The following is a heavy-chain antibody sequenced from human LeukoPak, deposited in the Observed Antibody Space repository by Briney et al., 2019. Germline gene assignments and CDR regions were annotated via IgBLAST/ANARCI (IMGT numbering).Heavy chain of an antibody. CDR2: IYPGDSDT. CDR3: ARLARPYSGYDRYLDY. J-gene: IGHJ4*02. D-gene: IGHD5-12*01. V-gene: IGHV5-51*01. CDR1: GYSFTRYW. Sequence: GESLKISCKGSGYSFTRYWIGWVRQMPGKGLEWMGIIYPGDSDTRYSPSLQGQVTISADKSISTAYLQWSSLKASDTAMCYCARLARPYSGYDRYLDYWGQGTLVTVSS.